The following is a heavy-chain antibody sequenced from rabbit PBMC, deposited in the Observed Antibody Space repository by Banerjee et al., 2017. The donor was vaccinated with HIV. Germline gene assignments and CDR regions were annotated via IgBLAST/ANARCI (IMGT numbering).Heavy chain of an antibody. V-gene: IGHV1S40*01. J-gene: IGHJ4*01. CDR1: GFSFSSSYY. CDR3: ARASYYYSGAVYPFNL. D-gene: IGHD4-2*01. CDR2: IYAGSSGSA. Sequence: QSLEESGGDLVKPEGSLALTCKASGFSFSSSYYICWVRQAPGKGLEWIACIYAGSSGSAYHASWAKGRFTISKTSSTTVTLQMTSLTAADTATYFCARASYYYSGAVYPFNLWGPGTLVTVS.